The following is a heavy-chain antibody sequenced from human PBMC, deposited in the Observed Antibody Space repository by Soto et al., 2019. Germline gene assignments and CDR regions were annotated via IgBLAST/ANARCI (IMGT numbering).Heavy chain of an antibody. V-gene: IGHV4-4*02. J-gene: IGHJ3*02. Sequence: QVQLQESGPGLVKPSGTLSLTCAVSGGSISSSNWWSWVRQPPGKGLEWIGEIYHSGSTNYNPSLKSRVTISVDKSKIQCSRKLSSVTAADTAVYYCARDHVVPAANLAFDIWGQGTMVTVSS. CDR1: GGSISSSNW. D-gene: IGHD2-2*01. CDR2: IYHSGST. CDR3: ARDHVVPAANLAFDI.